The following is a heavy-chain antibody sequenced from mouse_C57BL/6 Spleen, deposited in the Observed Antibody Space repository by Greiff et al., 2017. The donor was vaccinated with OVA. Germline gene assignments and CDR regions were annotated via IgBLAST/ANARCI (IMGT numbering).Heavy chain of an antibody. CDR3: ARLDYYGSSYDFDY. CDR1: GYTFTSYW. V-gene: IGHV1-52*01. Sequence: QVQLQQPGAELVRPGSSVKLSCKASGYTFTSYWMHWVKQRPIQGLEWIGNIDPSDSETHYNQKFQDKATLTVDKSSSTAYMQLSSLTSEDSAVYYCARLDYYGSSYDFDYWGQGTTLTVSS. J-gene: IGHJ2*01. D-gene: IGHD1-1*01. CDR2: IDPSDSET.